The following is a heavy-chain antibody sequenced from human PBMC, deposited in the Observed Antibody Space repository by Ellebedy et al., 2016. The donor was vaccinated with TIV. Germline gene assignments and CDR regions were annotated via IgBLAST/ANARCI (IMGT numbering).Heavy chain of an antibody. J-gene: IGHJ4*02. CDR3: ARQGSTSGFYTSFDD. Sequence: AASVKVSCKASGGTFSSYAISWVRQAPGQGLEWMGRIIPILGIANYAQKFQGRVTITADKSTSTAYMELSSLRSDDTAVYYCARQGSTSGFYTSFDDWGQGTLVTVSS. CDR2: IIPILGIA. CDR1: GGTFSSYA. V-gene: IGHV1-69*04. D-gene: IGHD3-22*01.